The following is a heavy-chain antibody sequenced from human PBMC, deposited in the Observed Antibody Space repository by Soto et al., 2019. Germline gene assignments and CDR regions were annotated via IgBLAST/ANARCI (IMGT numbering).Heavy chain of an antibody. CDR1: GFSLTSPAVG. V-gene: IGHV2-5*02. D-gene: IGHD6-19*01. CDR3: AHGSGWLFDY. J-gene: IGHJ4*02. Sequence: QITLKESGPPLVKPTQTLTLTCTFSGFSLTSPAVGVGWIRQPPGKAPEWLALVYWDGDEEYSPSLRNRFTLTKDTSKNQVVLTMTNMDPVDTATYYCAHGSGWLFDYWGQGTLVTVSS. CDR2: VYWDGDE.